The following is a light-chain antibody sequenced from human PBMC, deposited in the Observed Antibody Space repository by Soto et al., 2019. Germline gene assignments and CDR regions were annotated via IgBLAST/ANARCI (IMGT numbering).Light chain of an antibody. V-gene: IGKV3-20*01. CDR3: QQYGSSPGT. Sequence: EIVLTQSPGTLSLSPGERVTLSCRASQSVTSIYFAWYQQKPGQAPRLLIYGASSRATGIPDRFSGSGSGTDFTLTISRLEPEDFAVYYCQQYGSSPGTFGQGTKVDIK. CDR1: QSVTSIY. J-gene: IGKJ1*01. CDR2: GAS.